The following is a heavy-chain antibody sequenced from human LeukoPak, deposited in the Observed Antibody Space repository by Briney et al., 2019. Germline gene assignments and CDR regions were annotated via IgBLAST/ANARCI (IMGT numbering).Heavy chain of an antibody. CDR1: GFIFSGSA. CDR3: ARDRIQRGYSGYVGHNWFDP. J-gene: IGHJ5*02. Sequence: GGSLRLSCAASGFIFSGSAMNWVRQAPGKGLEWVSSINGVSSHIYYADSVKGRFTISRDNAKNSLYLQMNSLRAEDTAVYYCARDRIQRGYSGYVGHNWFDPWGQGTLVTVSS. D-gene: IGHD5-12*01. V-gene: IGHV3-21*01. CDR2: INGVSSHI.